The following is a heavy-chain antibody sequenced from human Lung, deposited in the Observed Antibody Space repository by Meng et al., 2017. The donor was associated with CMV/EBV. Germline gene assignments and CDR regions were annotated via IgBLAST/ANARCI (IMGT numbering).Heavy chain of an antibody. CDR3: AHESIGTYFDY. Sequence: QINVGESGPLLVKPTQTLTLPRTFPGFSLSTRGVSVGCIRQPPGKALEWLPLIYSDDDKRYSPSLKSRLTITKDTTNNQVVLTMTDMDPVDTATYYCAHESIGTYFDYWGQGTLVTVSS. D-gene: IGHD2/OR15-2a*01. CDR1: GFSLSTRGVS. J-gene: IGHJ4*02. CDR2: IYSDDDK. V-gene: IGHV2-5*02.